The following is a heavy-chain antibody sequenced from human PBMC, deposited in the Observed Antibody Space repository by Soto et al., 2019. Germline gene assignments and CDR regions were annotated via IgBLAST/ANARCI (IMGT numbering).Heavy chain of an antibody. V-gene: IGHV1-69*01. D-gene: IGHD2-21*02. J-gene: IGHJ4*02. Sequence: GASVKVSCKASGGTFSSYAISWVRQAPGQGLEWKRGIITIFGTANYAQKFQGRVTITADESTSTAYMELSSLRSEDTAVYYCARAYLAYCGGDCYPFDYWGQGTLVTVSS. CDR1: GGTFSSYA. CDR3: ARAYLAYCGGDCYPFDY. CDR2: IITIFGTA.